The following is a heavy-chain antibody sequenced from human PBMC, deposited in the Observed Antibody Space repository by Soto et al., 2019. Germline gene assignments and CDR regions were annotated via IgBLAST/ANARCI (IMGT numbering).Heavy chain of an antibody. V-gene: IGHV4-34*01. D-gene: IGHD5-18*01. CDR3: ARGVRYIYGYGYYYYGMDV. CDR1: GGSFSGYY. Sequence: SETLSLTCAVYGGSFSGYYWSWIRQPPGKGLEWIGEINHSGSTNYNPSLKSRVTISVDTSKNQFSLKLSSVTAADTAVYYCARGVRYIYGYGYYYYGMDVWGQGTTVTVSS. CDR2: INHSGST. J-gene: IGHJ6*02.